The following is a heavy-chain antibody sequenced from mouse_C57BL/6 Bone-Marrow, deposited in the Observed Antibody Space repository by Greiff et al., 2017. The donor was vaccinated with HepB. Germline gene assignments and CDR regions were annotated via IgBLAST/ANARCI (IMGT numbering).Heavy chain of an antibody. D-gene: IGHD2-4*01. CDR2: IYPGDGDT. CDR3: AREVDYDPFFDY. Sequence: VKLMESGPELVKPGASVKISCKASGYAFSSSWMNWVKQRAGKGFEWIGRIYPGDGDTNYNGKFKGKATLTADQSSSTAYMQLSSLTSEDSAVYFCAREVDYDPFFDYWGQGTTLTVSS. J-gene: IGHJ2*01. V-gene: IGHV1-82*01. CDR1: GYAFSSSW.